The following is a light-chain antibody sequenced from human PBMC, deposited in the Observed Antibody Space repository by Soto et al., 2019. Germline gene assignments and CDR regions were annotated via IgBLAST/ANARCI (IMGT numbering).Light chain of an antibody. CDR2: DGT. J-gene: IGKJ4*01. CDR3: QHYDNLSIT. CDR1: QNIKTY. V-gene: IGKV1-33*01. Sequence: DIQMTQSPSSLSASVGDRVTITCQASQNIKTYLNWYQQKSGEAPRLVIYDGTALETGVPSRFSGSGSATHFTLTITSLQPEDFATYFCQHYDNLSITFGGGTRV.